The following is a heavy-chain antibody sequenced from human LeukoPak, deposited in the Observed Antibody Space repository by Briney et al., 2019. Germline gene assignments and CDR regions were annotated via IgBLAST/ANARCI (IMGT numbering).Heavy chain of an antibody. CDR3: ARKVPAGMRGWFDP. D-gene: IGHD2-2*01. J-gene: IGHJ5*02. CDR1: GYTFTGYY. V-gene: IGHV1-2*02. CDR2: INPNSGGT. Sequence: GASVKVSCKASGYTFTGYYMHWVRQAPGQGLEWMGWINPNSGGTNYAQKFQGRVTMTRDTSISTAYMELSRLRSGDTAVYYCARKVPAGMRGWFDPWGQGTLVTVSS.